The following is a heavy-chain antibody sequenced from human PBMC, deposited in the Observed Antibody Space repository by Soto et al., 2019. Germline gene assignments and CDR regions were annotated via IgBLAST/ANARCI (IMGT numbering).Heavy chain of an antibody. Sequence: QVQLVQSGAEVKKPGSSVKVSCKASGGTFSSYAISWVRQAPGQGLEWMGGIIPIFGTANYAQKFQGRVTXXAXEXXSTAYMELSSLRSEDTAVYYCARGVGTMIVAYFDYWGQGTLVTVSS. J-gene: IGHJ4*02. CDR2: IIPIFGTA. V-gene: IGHV1-69*12. D-gene: IGHD3-22*01. CDR1: GGTFSSYA. CDR3: ARGVGTMIVAYFDY.